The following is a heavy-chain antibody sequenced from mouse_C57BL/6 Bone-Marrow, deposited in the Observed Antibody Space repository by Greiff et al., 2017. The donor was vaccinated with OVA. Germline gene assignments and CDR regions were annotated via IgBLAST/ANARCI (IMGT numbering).Heavy chain of an antibody. CDR3: ARDGYASFAY. CDR1: GYSFTGYY. V-gene: IGHV1-42*01. D-gene: IGHD2-2*01. J-gene: IGHJ3*01. Sequence: VQLQQSGPELVKPGASVKISCKASGYSFTGYYMNWVKQSPEKSLEWIGEINPSTGGTTYNQKFKAKATLTVDKSSSTAYMQLKSLTSEDSAVYYCARDGYASFAYWGKGTLVTGSA. CDR2: INPSTGGT.